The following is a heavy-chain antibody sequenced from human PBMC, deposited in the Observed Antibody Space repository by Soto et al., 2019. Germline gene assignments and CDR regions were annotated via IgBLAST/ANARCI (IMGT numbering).Heavy chain of an antibody. Sequence: GGAVRSSGEPCVGTVCSYRWNWVRQAPGKGLEWISYISSSSNTIYYADSVKGRFTISRDNAKNSLYLQMNSLRAEDTAVYYCALRAGPLGGQGTLVTVSS. CDR1: VGTVCSYR. CDR3: ALRAGPL. CDR2: ISSSSNTI. D-gene: IGHD6-13*01. V-gene: IGHV3-48*01. J-gene: IGHJ4*02.